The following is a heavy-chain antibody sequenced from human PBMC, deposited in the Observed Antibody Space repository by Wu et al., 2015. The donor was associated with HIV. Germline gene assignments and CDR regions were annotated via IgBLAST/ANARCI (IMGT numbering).Heavy chain of an antibody. CDR3: ARRPGLPKNWFDP. CDR1: GGTFSSFA. CDR2: IIPVYGAT. D-gene: IGHD5-18*01. V-gene: IGHV1-69*05. Sequence: QVQLVQSGAEVKKPGSSVKVSCKASGGTFSSFAFSWVRQAPGQGLEWMGGIIPVYGATNYVQKFQGRVTITTDESTSTVYMELSSLRSEDTAVYYCARRPGLPKNWFDPSGPREPVGHRLL. J-gene: IGHJ5*02.